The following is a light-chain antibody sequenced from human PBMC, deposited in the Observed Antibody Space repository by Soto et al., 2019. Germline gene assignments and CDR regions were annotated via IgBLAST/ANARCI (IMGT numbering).Light chain of an antibody. CDR3: SSYTSSSTQV. V-gene: IGLV2-14*01. Sequence: QSVLTQPASVSGSRGQSITISCTGTSSDVGGYNYVSWYQQHPGKAPKLMIYEVSNRPSGVSNRFSGSKSGNTASLTISGLQAEDEADYYCSSYTSSSTQVFGTGTKVTVL. J-gene: IGLJ1*01. CDR1: SSDVGGYNY. CDR2: EVS.